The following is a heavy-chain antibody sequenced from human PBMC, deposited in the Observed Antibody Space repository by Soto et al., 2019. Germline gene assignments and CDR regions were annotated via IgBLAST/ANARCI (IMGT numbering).Heavy chain of an antibody. CDR1: GGSFSGYY. J-gene: IGHJ4*02. CDR3: ARGILGELSLLSAFDY. Sequence: QVQLQQWGAGLLKPSETLSLTCAVYGGSFSGYYWSWIRQPPGKGLEWIGEINHSGSTNYNPSLKRRVTISVDTSKNQFSLKLSSVTAADTAVYYCARGILGELSLLSAFDYWGQGTLVTVSS. V-gene: IGHV4-34*01. D-gene: IGHD3-16*02. CDR2: INHSGST.